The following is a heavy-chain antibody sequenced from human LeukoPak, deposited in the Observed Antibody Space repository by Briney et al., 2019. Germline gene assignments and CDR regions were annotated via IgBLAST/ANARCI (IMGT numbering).Heavy chain of an antibody. V-gene: IGHV4-59*01. D-gene: IGHD6-13*01. J-gene: IGHJ2*01. CDR3: ASRESRGISAAVDFYFDL. CDR2: IHNSGSS. CDR1: GASISSYY. Sequence: SETLSLTCSVSGASISSYYWSWIRQPPGKGLEWIGYIHNSGSSKYNPSLKSRVTISVSTSKNQFSLKLGSVSAADTAVYYCASRESRGISAAVDFYFDLWGRGTLVTVSA.